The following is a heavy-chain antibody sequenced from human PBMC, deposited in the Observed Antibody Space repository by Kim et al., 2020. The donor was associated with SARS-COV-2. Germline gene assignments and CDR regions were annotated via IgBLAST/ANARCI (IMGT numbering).Heavy chain of an antibody. CDR3: AKDYVKGAGRFDY. CDR2: ISISGGST. CDR1: GFTFSSYA. D-gene: IGHD3-10*01. V-gene: IGHV3-23*01. Sequence: GGSLRLSCAVSGFTFSSYALSWVRQAPGKGLEWVATISISGGSTYYADSVKGRFTISRDNSKNTLNLQMNSLRADDTAVYYCAKDYVKGAGRFDYWGQGTLVTVSS. J-gene: IGHJ4*02.